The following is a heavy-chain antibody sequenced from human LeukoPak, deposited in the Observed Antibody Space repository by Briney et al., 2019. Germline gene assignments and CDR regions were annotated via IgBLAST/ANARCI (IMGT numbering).Heavy chain of an antibody. CDR1: GFTFSSYA. J-gene: IGHJ4*02. CDR2: ISGSDGST. V-gene: IGHV3-23*01. D-gene: IGHD3-22*01. CDR3: AKGHAAMIVVVITGY. Sequence: GGSLRLSCAASGFTFSSYAMSWVRQAPGKGLEWVSAISGSDGSTYYADTVKGRFTISRDNSKNTLYLQMNSLRAEDTAVYYCAKGHAAMIVVVITGYWGQGTLVTVSS.